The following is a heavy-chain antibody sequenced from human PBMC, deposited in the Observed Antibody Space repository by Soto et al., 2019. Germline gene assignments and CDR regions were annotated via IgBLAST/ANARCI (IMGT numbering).Heavy chain of an antibody. CDR1: GFTFSTYA. J-gene: IGHJ4*02. CDR3: AKVVRYSSSWCEQGVYFDY. CDR2: ISAGAST. Sequence: PGGSLRLSCAASGFTFSTYAMGWVRQAPGKGLEWVSGISAGASTYYADSVKGRFTISRDNSKKTLYLQMNSLRADDTAVYYCAKVVRYSSSWCEQGVYFDYWGQGTLVTVSS. D-gene: IGHD2-2*01. V-gene: IGHV3-23*01.